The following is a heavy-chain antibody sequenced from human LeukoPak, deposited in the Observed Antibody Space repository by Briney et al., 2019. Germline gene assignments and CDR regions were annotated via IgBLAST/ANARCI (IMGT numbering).Heavy chain of an antibody. CDR1: GFTFSSYA. Sequence: GGSLRLSCAASGFTFSSYAMSWVRQAPGKGLEWVSAISVIGGSTYYADSVKGRFTISRDNSKNTLYLQMNSLRAGDTAVYYCAKTAVSMDRGASDYWGQGTLVTVSS. D-gene: IGHD3-10*01. J-gene: IGHJ4*02. CDR2: ISVIGGST. CDR3: AKTAVSMDRGASDY. V-gene: IGHV3-23*01.